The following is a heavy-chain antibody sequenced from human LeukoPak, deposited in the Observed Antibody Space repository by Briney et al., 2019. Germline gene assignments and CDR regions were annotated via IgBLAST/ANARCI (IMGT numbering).Heavy chain of an antibody. CDR1: GNYW. J-gene: IGHJ4*02. CDR3: VSFYETY. V-gene: IGHV3-74*01. CDR2: INSDGSWT. D-gene: IGHD2/OR15-2a*01. Sequence: GGSLRLSCAASGNYWMHWVRQAPGKGLVWVSHINSDGSWTSYADSVKGRFTISKDNAKNTVYLQMNSLRAEDTAVYFCVSFYETYWGRGTLVTVSS.